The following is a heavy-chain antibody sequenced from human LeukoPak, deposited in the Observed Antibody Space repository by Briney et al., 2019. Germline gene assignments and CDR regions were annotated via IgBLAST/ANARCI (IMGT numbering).Heavy chain of an antibody. D-gene: IGHD3-22*01. CDR3: ARAISNDDNSGYYY. V-gene: IGHV4-4*07. CDR2: IYASGST. Sequence: PSETRSLTCTVSGGSISSYYWSWIRQPAGKWLEWIGRIYASGSTKYNPSLKSRVTMSVDTSKNQFSLKLSSVTAADTAVYYCARAISNDDNSGYYYWGQGTLVTVSS. CDR1: GGSISSYY. J-gene: IGHJ4*02.